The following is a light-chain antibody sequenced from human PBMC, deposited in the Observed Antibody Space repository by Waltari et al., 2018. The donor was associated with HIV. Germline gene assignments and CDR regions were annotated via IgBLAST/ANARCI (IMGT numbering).Light chain of an antibody. J-gene: IGKJ1*01. CDR1: QHIGNS. CDR2: GSS. V-gene: IGKV1-8*01. CDR3: HQYHRYPQT. Sequence: AIRLTQSPSSFSASTGDRVTITCRASQHIGNSLAWYQHKQGSAPRLLIYGSSTLQKGVASRFSGSASGTNFTLTISCLQSEDFATFSCHQYHRYPQTFGQGTRVEMK.